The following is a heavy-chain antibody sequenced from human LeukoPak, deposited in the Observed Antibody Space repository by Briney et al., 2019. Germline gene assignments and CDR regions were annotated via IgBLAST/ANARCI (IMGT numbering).Heavy chain of an antibody. J-gene: IGHJ6*02. Sequence: GGSLRLSCAASGFTLSSHPMNWVRQAPGKGLEGVSYIGNDGRMMYYADSVKGRFTISRDSAKNSLYLQVNSLGADDTAVYYCARDASHFDSSGYFHNYYYGMDVWGQGTTVTVSS. V-gene: IGHV3-48*03. D-gene: IGHD3-22*01. CDR1: GFTLSSHP. CDR3: ARDASHFDSSGYFHNYYYGMDV. CDR2: IGNDGRMM.